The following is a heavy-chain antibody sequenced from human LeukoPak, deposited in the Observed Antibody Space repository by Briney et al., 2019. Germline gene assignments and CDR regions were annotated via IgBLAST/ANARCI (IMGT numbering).Heavy chain of an antibody. J-gene: IGHJ4*02. CDR2: IYSGGST. D-gene: IGHD3-10*01. Sequence: PGGSLRLSCAATGFTVSRNFMSWVRQAPGKGLEWVSVIYSGGSTYYADSVKGRFTISRDNSKNTLYLQMNTLRAEDTAVYYCARVPMVRGFTWYYFDSWGQGTLVTVSS. CDR3: ARVPMVRGFTWYYFDS. V-gene: IGHV3-53*01. CDR1: GFTVSRNF.